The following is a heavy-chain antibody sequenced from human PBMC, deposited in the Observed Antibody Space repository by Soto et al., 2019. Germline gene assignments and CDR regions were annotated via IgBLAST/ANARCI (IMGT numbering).Heavy chain of an antibody. D-gene: IGHD1-26*01. CDR2: IWYDGSNK. V-gene: IGHV3-33*01. J-gene: IGHJ4*02. CDR3: ARLTGGTQGDY. CDR1: GFTFSSYG. Sequence: QVQLVESGGGVVQPGRSLRLSCAASGFTFSSYGMHWVRQAPGKGLEWVAVIWYDGSNKYYADSVKGRFTISRDNSKNTLYLQMNSLRAEDTAVYYCARLTGGTQGDYWGQGPLVTVSS.